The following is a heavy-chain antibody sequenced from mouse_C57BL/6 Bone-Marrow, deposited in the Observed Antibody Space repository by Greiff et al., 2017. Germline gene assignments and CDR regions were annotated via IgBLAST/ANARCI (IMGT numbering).Heavy chain of an antibody. J-gene: IGHJ4*01. D-gene: IGHD2-4*01. CDR1: GFTFSSYA. V-gene: IGHV5-4*03. Sequence: EVKLVESGGGLVKPGGSLKLSCAASGFTFSSYAMSWVRQTPEKRLEWVATISDGGRYTYYPDNVKGRFTISRDNAKNNLYLQMSHLKSEDTAMYYCARGGGYDYDDAMDYWGQGTSVTVSS. CDR3: ARGGGYDYDDAMDY. CDR2: ISDGGRYT.